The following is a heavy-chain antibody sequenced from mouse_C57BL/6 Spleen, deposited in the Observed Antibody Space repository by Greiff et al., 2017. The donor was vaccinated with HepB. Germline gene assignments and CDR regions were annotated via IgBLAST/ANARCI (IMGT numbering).Heavy chain of an antibody. CDR1: GFTFSDYY. V-gene: IGHV5-16*01. CDR2: INYDGSST. CDR3: ARDPGYGSSNWYCDV. J-gene: IGHJ1*03. Sequence: EVKLVESEGGLVQPGSSMKLSCTASGFTFSDYYMAWVRQVPEKGLEWVANINYDGSSTYYLDSLKSRFIISSDNAKNILYLQMSSLKSEDTATYYCARDPGYGSSNWYCDVWGTGTTVTVSS. D-gene: IGHD1-1*01.